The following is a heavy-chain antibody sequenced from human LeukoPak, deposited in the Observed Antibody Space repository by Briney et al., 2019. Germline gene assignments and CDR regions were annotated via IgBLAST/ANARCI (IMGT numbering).Heavy chain of an antibody. J-gene: IGHJ4*02. D-gene: IGHD4-23*01. CDR2: ISSSSIYI. CDR3: ARGRPHGNDY. V-gene: IGHV3-21*01. CDR1: GFTFSSYS. Sequence: PGGSLRLSCAASGFTFSSYSMSWVRQAPGKGLEWVSSISSSSIYIYYADSVKGRFSISRDNAKNTLYLQMNSLRVEDTAVYYCARGRPHGNDYWGQGTLVTVSS.